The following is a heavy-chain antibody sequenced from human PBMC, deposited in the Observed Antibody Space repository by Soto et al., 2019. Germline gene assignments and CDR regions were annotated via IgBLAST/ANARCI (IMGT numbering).Heavy chain of an antibody. CDR1: GFTFSSSW. D-gene: IGHD3-10*01. Sequence: EVQLVESGGDLVQPGGSLRLSCAASGFTFSSSWMYWVRQAPGKGLVSVSRISPDGSTTTYADSVKGRFTISRDNAKNTLYLQMNRLRAEDTAVYYCAGGYSGSTRWGQGNLVTVSS. CDR3: AGGYSGSTR. J-gene: IGHJ4*02. V-gene: IGHV3-74*01. CDR2: ISPDGSTT.